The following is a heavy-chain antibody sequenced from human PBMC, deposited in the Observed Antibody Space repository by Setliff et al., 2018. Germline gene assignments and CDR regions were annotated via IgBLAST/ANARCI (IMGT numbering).Heavy chain of an antibody. CDR2: IIPIFGTA. CDR1: GGTFSSYA. J-gene: IGHJ4*02. Sequence: SVKVSCKASGGTFSSYAISWVRQAPGQGLEWMGGIIPIFGTANYAQKFQGRVTITADESTSTAYMELSSLRSEDTAVYYCARSWGRQEIFDYWGQGTLVTVSS. D-gene: IGHD3-16*01. CDR3: ARSWGRQEIFDY. V-gene: IGHV1-69*13.